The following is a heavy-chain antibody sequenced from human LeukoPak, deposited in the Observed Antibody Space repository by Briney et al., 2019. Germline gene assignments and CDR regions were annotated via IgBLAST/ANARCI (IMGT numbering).Heavy chain of an antibody. V-gene: IGHV3-30*18. CDR2: ISNDGSNQ. J-gene: IGHJ4*02. D-gene: IGHD5-12*01. Sequence: GGSLRLSCAASGFTFNSFGIHWVRQAPGKGLGWVAVISNDGSNQYYADSVKGRFTIPRDNSRSTLYLQMNSLRIEDTAVYYCAKALVATASYFDYWGQGTRVTVSS. CDR1: GFTFNSFG. CDR3: AKALVATASYFDY.